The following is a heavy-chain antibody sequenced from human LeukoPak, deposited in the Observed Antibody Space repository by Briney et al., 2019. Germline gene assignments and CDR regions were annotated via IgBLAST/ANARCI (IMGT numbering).Heavy chain of an antibody. Sequence: PAGSLRLTCAASGLTFSSYAMSWVRQAPGKGLEWVSAISGSGGSTYYADSVKGRFTISRDNSKNTLYLQMNSLRAEATAVYYFAKLPGGYSSGWYVDYWGQGSLVTVSS. D-gene: IGHD6-19*01. V-gene: IGHV3-23*01. J-gene: IGHJ4*02. CDR3: AKLPGGYSSGWYVDY. CDR1: GLTFSSYA. CDR2: ISGSGGST.